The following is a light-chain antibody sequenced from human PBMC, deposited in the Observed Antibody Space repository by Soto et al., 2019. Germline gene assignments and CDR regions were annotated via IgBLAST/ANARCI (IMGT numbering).Light chain of an antibody. J-gene: IGLJ1*01. Sequence: QSALTQPPSASGSPGQSVTISCTGTSSDVGAYNYVSWYQQHPGKAPKLMIYEVSKRPSGVPDRFSGSKSGNTASLTVSGLQAEDEADYYCSSYAGTYYLYFFGTGTKVTVL. CDR3: SSYAGTYYLYF. CDR1: SSDVGAYNY. V-gene: IGLV2-8*01. CDR2: EVS.